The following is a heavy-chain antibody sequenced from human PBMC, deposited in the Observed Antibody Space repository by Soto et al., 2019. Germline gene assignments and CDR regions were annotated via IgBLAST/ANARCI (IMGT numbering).Heavy chain of an antibody. CDR3: ARDARNADYDY. V-gene: IGHV3-48*02. J-gene: IGHJ4*02. CDR1: GFTFSTHA. CDR2: IHGTRSII. D-gene: IGHD3-16*01. Sequence: EVQLVESGGGLVQPGGSLRLSCAVSGFTFSTHAMNWVRQAPGKGLEWVAYIHGTRSIIYYADSVKGRFAISRDNAKNSLFLQMDSLRDEDTAVYYCARDARNADYDYWGQGTLVTVSS.